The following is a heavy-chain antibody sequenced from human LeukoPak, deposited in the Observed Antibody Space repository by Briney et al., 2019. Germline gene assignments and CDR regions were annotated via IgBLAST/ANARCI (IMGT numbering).Heavy chain of an antibody. CDR2: FYYSGST. J-gene: IGHJ3*02. Sequence: SETLSLTCTVSGGSITSSNYYWGWIRQPPGKGLEWIGSFYYSGSTNYNPSLKSRVTISVDTSKNQFSLKLSSVTAADTAVYYCASFDYGDYVNDASDIWGQGTMVTVSS. CDR3: ASFDYGDYVNDASDI. CDR1: GGSITSSNYY. D-gene: IGHD4-17*01. V-gene: IGHV4-39*07.